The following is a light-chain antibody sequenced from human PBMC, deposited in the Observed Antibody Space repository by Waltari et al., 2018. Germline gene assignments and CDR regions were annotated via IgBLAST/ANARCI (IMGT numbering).Light chain of an antibody. CDR3: QTWVTGIRVV. CDR2: VDSNGGH. Sequence: QLVLTQSPSASASLGASVKLTCTLSSGHSTYAIAWPQQQPGKGPRYLMKVDSNGGHFKGDGIPDRFSGSSSGTGRYLTISSLQSDDEADYYCQTWVTGIRVVFGGGTKLTVL. CDR1: SGHSTYA. V-gene: IGLV4-69*02. J-gene: IGLJ2*01.